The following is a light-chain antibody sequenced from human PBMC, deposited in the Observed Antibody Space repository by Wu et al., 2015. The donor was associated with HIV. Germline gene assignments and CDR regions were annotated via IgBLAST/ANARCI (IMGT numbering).Light chain of an antibody. CDR2: AAS. CDR1: QGISSF. V-gene: IGKV1-8*01. CDR3: QQYYTYPWT. Sequence: AIRITQSPSSLSASTGDRVTITCRASQGISSFLAWYQQKPGEAPKLLIYAASTLQSGVPSRFSGTESGTEFTLTISCLQSEDLATYYCQQYYTYPWTFGQGTKGGNQT. J-gene: IGKJ1*01.